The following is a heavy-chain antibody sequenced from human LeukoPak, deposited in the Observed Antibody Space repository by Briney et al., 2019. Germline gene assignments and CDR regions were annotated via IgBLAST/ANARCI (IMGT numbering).Heavy chain of an antibody. V-gene: IGHV3-30*18. J-gene: IGHJ6*02. CDR3: AKDSVWFGDVLGGMDV. Sequence: GGSLRLSCGASGFTFSKYGMHWVRQAPGKGLEWVATISYDETEKNYADSVKGRFIISRDNSKNTLFLQMNTLKTEDTAVYYCAKDSVWFGDVLGGMDVWARGPRSASP. CDR2: ISYDETEK. CDR1: GFTFSKYG. D-gene: IGHD3-10*01.